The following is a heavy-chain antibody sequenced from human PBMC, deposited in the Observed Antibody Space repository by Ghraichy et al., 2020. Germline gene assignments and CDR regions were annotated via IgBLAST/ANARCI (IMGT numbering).Heavy chain of an antibody. V-gene: IGHV3-48*02. CDR3: ATAIAAAGENY. Sequence: LSLTCAASTFTFRSFSMNWVRQAPGKGLEWVSHISITSTTIYYADSVKGRFTISRDNDRNTLYLQMDSLRDEDTAVYYCATAIAAAGENYWGQGTLVTVSS. CDR1: TFTFRSFS. D-gene: IGHD6-13*01. J-gene: IGHJ4*02. CDR2: ISITSTTI.